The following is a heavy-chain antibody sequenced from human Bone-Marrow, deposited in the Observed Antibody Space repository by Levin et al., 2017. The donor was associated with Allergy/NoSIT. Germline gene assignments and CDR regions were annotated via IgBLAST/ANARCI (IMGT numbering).Heavy chain of an antibody. V-gene: IGHV1-46*01. Sequence: EASVKVSCKASGYTFTGYYMHWVRQAPGQGLEWMGIINPSGGNANYAQKFQERVTMTRDASTDTVYMEVASLRPDDTAVYFCARERRFRRYYFDYWGQGTLVTVSS. J-gene: IGHJ4*02. CDR2: INPSGGNA. CDR1: GYTFTGYY. D-gene: IGHD3-16*01. CDR3: ARERRFRRYYFDY.